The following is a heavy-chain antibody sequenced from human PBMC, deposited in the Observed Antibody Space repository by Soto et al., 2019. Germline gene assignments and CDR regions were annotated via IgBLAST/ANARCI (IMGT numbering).Heavy chain of an antibody. D-gene: IGHD1-26*01. CDR1: GFSFRNYG. CDR2: TSSDGNTK. V-gene: IGHV3-33*01. Sequence: QVLLVESGGGVVQPGTSLRLSCAASGFSFRNYGMHWVRQAPGKGLEWVAVTSSDGNTKNYAASVKGRFTISSDTSKNTLYLPMSSLRAEDTALYYCARWGGSYYESWFDPWGQGTLVIVSS. CDR3: ARWGGSYYESWFDP. J-gene: IGHJ5*02.